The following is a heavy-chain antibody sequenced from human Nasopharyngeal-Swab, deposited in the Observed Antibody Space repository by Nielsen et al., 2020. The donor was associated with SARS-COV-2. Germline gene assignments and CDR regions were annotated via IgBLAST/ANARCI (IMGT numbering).Heavy chain of an antibody. J-gene: IGHJ6*03. CDR2: IIRPLGTA. CDR3: ARGAPYTMVRGVITFQYYYYYMDV. V-gene: IGHV1-69*01. D-gene: IGHD3-10*01. Sequence: WVRQAPGQGLEWMGGIIRPLGTANYAQKFQGRVTIPADESTSTAYMELSSLRSEDTAVYYCARGAPYTMVRGVITFQYYYYYMDVWGKGTTVTVSS.